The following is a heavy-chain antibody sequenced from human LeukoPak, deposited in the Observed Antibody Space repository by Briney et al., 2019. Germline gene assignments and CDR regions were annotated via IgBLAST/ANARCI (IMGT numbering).Heavy chain of an antibody. D-gene: IGHD2-15*01. CDR2: IYFSGGT. V-gene: IGHV4-39*07. J-gene: IGHJ5*02. Sequence: KPSETLSLTCTVSGGSISSSDYYWGWIRQPPGKGLEWIGSIYFSGGTYYNPSLKSRVTISLDTSKNQFSLKLSSVTAADTAVYYCARVLGYCSGGSCQGRFDPWGQGTLVTVSS. CDR3: ARVLGYCSGGSCQGRFDP. CDR1: GGSISSSDYY.